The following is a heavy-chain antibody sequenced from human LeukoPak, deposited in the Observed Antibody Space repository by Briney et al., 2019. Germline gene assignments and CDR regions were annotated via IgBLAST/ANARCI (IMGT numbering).Heavy chain of an antibody. Sequence: GESLKISCKGSGYSFTSYWIGWVRQMPGKGLEWMGIIYPGDSDTRYSPSFQGQVTISADKSISTAYLQWSSLKASDTAMYYCARGVPDSAAAGTDYYYYMDVWGKGTTVTVSS. CDR2: IYPGDSDT. V-gene: IGHV5-51*01. CDR1: GYSFTSYW. D-gene: IGHD6-13*01. CDR3: ARGVPDSAAAGTDYYYYMDV. J-gene: IGHJ6*03.